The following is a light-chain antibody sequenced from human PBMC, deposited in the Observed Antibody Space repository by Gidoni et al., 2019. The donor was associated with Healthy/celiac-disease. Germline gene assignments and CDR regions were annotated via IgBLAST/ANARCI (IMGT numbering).Light chain of an antibody. Sequence: EIVMTQSPATLSVSPGERATLSCRSSQSVSSNLAWYQQKPGQAPRLLIYGASTRATGIPARFSGSGSGTEFTLTISSLQSEDFEVYYCQQYNNWPPLTFXGXTKVEIK. CDR2: GAS. J-gene: IGKJ4*01. CDR3: QQYNNWPPLT. V-gene: IGKV3-15*01. CDR1: QSVSSN.